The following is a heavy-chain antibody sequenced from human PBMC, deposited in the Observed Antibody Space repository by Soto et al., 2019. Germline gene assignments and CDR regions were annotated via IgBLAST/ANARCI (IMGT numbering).Heavy chain of an antibody. J-gene: IGHJ4*02. V-gene: IGHV4-30-4*01. CDR3: ARGGLDLSFDY. Sequence: QVQLQESGPGLVKTSQTLSLTCTVSGGSISSGDSYWSGIRQRPGKGLEWIGYIYYSGSTYYNPSLKSRVTLSVDTSKNLCSLMLISVTAADTAVYYCARGGLDLSFDYWGQGTLVTVSS. D-gene: IGHD3-16*02. CDR2: IYYSGST. CDR1: GGSISSGDSY.